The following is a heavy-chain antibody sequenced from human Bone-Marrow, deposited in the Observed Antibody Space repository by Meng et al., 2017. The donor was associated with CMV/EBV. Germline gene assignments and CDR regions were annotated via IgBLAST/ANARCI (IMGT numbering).Heavy chain of an antibody. Sequence: GGSLRLSCAASGFTFSSYAMSWVRQAPGKGLEWVSVIYSGGSSTYYADSVKGRFTISRDNSKNTLYLQMNSLRAEDTAVYYCAKDMSKDYYYYGMDVWGQGPTVTVSS. CDR2: IYSGGSST. CDR1: GFTFSSYA. V-gene: IGHV3-23*03. D-gene: IGHD3-16*01. J-gene: IGHJ6*02. CDR3: AKDMSKDYYYYGMDV.